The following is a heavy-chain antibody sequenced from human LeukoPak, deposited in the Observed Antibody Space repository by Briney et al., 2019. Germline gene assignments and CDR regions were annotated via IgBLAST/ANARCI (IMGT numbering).Heavy chain of an antibody. D-gene: IGHD5-18*01. V-gene: IGHV3-23*01. CDR2: IRGGGVVT. CDR3: AKCADSYGNDAFDI. Sequence: PGGSLRLSCAASGFTFSNYAMSWVRQAPGKGPEWVSYIRGGGVVTHYAESVKGRFTISRDNPRNTLYLQMNSLRAEDTAVYYCAKCADSYGNDAFDIWGQGTVVTVSS. J-gene: IGHJ3*02. CDR1: GFTFSNYA.